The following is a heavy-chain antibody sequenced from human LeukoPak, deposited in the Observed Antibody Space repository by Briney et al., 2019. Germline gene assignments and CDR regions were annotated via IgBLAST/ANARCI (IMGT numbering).Heavy chain of an antibody. CDR1: GFTFSSYA. V-gene: IGHV3-23*01. CDR3: AKVSLAVVTATSRYFDY. J-gene: IGHJ4*02. Sequence: GGSLRLSCAASGFTFSSYAMSWARQAPGKGLEWVSTISGSGGSTNYADSVKGRFTISRDNSKNTLYLQMNSLRAEDTAVYYCAKVSLAVVTATSRYFDYWGQGTLVTASS. D-gene: IGHD2-15*01. CDR2: ISGSGGST.